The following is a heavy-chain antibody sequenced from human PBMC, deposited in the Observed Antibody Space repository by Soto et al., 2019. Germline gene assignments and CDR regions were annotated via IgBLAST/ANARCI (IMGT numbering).Heavy chain of an antibody. CDR2: TSYDETNK. CDR3: AKADTGDCGRDCSSGYVDY. CDR1: GFMFRNYA. Sequence: QVQLVESGGGVVQPGRSLRLSCVASGFMFRNYAMHWVRQAPGKGLEWVASTSYDETNKNYGDSVRGRFTISRDNSKNTLYLQTNTLRHEDTATYYCAKADTGDCGRDCSSGYVDYWGQGTLVTVSS. D-gene: IGHD2-21*02. J-gene: IGHJ4*02. V-gene: IGHV3-30*18.